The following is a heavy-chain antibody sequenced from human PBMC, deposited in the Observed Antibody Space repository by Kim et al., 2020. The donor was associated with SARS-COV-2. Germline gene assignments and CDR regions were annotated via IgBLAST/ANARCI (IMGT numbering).Heavy chain of an antibody. V-gene: IGHV3-23*01. CDR2: ISGSGGST. D-gene: IGHD5-12*01. J-gene: IGHJ1*01. Sequence: GGSLRLSCAASGFTFSSYAMSWVRQAPGKGLEWVSAISGSGGSTYYADSVKGRFTISRDNSKNTLYLQMNSLRAEDTAVYYCAKDASIWVAPTVGYFQHWGQGTLVTVSS. CDR1: GFTFSSYA. CDR3: AKDASIWVAPTVGYFQH.